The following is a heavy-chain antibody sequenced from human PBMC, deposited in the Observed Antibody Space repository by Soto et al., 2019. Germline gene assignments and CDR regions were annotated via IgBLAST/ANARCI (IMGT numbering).Heavy chain of an antibody. V-gene: IGHV3-66*01. J-gene: IGHJ4*02. Sequence: HLGGSLRLSCAASGFTVSSNYMSWVRQAPGKGLEWVSVIYSGGSTYYADSVKGRFTISRDNSKNTLYLQMNSLRAEDTAVYYCAREDPGLDGDYGINAVDWGQGTLVTVSS. D-gene: IGHD4-17*01. CDR1: GFTVSSNY. CDR2: IYSGGST. CDR3: AREDPGLDGDYGINAVD.